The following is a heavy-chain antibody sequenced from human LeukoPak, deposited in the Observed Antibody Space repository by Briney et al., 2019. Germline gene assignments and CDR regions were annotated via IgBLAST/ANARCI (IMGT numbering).Heavy chain of an antibody. CDR3: ATSTYYGYVGDAFDI. V-gene: IGHV4-30-2*01. CDR1: GGSISSGGYY. CDR2: IYHSGST. D-gene: IGHD3-10*01. J-gene: IGHJ3*02. Sequence: SETLSLTCTVSGGSISSGGYYWSWIRQPPGKGLEWIGYIYHSGSTYYNPSLKSRVTISVDRSKNQFSLKLSSVTAADTAVYYCATSTYYGYVGDAFDIWGQGTMVTVSS.